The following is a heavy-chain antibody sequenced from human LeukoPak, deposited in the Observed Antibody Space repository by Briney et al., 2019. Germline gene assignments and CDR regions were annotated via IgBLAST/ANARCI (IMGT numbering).Heavy chain of an antibody. J-gene: IGHJ4*02. V-gene: IGHV1-69*13. CDR3: ARSGVYCSSTSCYLTGQKDY. CDR2: IIPIFGTA. CDR1: GGTFSSYA. D-gene: IGHD2-2*01. Sequence: ASVKVSCKASGGTFSSYAISWVRQAPGQGLEWMGGIIPIFGTASYAQKFQGRVTITADESTSTAYMELCSLRSEDTAVYYCARSGVYCSSTSCYLTGQKDYWGQGTLVTVSS.